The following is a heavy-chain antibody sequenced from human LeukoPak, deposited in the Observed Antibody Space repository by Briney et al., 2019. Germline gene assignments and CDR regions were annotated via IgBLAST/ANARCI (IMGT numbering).Heavy chain of an antibody. CDR1: GFTFSSYS. CDR2: ISSSSSYI. CDR3: ARDGLGYCSNTSCYHGG. D-gene: IGHD2-2*01. Sequence: PGGSLRLSCAVSGFTFSSYSMNWVRQAPGKGLEWVSSISSSSSYIYYADSVKGRFTISRDNAKNSLYLQMNSLRAEDTAVYYCARDGLGYCSNTSCYHGGWGQGTLVTVSS. J-gene: IGHJ4*02. V-gene: IGHV3-21*01.